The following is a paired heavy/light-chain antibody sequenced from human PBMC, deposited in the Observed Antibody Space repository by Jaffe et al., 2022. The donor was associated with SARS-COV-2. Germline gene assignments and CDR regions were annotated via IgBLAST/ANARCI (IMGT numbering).Heavy chain of an antibody. CDR1: GGSISSSSYY. CDR2: IYYSGST. J-gene: IGHJ5*02. V-gene: IGHV4-39*01. CDR3: ARGAVRWFGELLYAPYNWFDP. Sequence: QLQLQESGPGLVKPSETLSLTCTVSGGSISSSSYYWGWIRQPPGKGLEWIGSIYYSGSTYYNPSLKSRVTISVDTSKNQFSLKLSSVTAADTAVYYCARGAVRWFGELLYAPYNWFDPWGQGTLVTVSS. D-gene: IGHD3-10*01.
Light chain of an antibody. Sequence: EIVLTQSPGTLSLSPGERATLSCRASQSVSSSYLAWYQQKPGQAPRLLIYGASSRATGIPDRFSGSGSGTDFTLTISRLEPEDFAVYYCQQYGSSPTFGQGTKVEIK. J-gene: IGKJ1*01. CDR2: GAS. V-gene: IGKV3-20*01. CDR1: QSVSSSY. CDR3: QQYGSSPT.